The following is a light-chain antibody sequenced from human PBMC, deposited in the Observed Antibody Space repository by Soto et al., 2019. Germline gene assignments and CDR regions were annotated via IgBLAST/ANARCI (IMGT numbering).Light chain of an antibody. V-gene: IGKV3-15*01. CDR1: RRISIN. CDR3: QQYNNWPHT. Sequence: EIVMTQSPATLSVSPGERATLPARASRRISINFAWYQKKPGQAPRLLIYGASTRATGIPARFSGSGSGTEFTLTISSLQSEDSAVYYCQQYNNWPHTFGGGTKVEI. J-gene: IGKJ4*01. CDR2: GAS.